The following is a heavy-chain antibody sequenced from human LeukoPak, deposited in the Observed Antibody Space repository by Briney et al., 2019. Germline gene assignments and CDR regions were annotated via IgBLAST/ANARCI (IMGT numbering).Heavy chain of an antibody. Sequence: SQTLSLTCAISGDSVSGNSVAWNWIRQSPSRGLEWLGRTYYRSKWYNDYAVSVKSRIAINPDAAKNQFSLQLNSVTAEDTAVYYCAREGECSGSYSNDPFDIWGQGTMVTVSS. CDR1: GDSVSGNSVA. V-gene: IGHV6-1*01. J-gene: IGHJ3*02. D-gene: IGHD1-26*01. CDR3: AREGECSGSYSNDPFDI. CDR2: TYYRSKWYN.